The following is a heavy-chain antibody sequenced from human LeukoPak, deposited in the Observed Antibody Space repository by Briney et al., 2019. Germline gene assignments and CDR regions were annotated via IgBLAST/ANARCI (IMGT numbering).Heavy chain of an antibody. J-gene: IGHJ4*02. CDR1: GFTFSGYA. Sequence: GGSLRLSCAASGFTFSGYAMSWVRQAPGKGLEWVSAISGSGGSTYYADSVKGRFTISRDNSKNTLYLQMDSLRTEDTAVYYCAKDTSVSADYYFDYWGQGTLVTVSS. CDR3: AKDTSVSADYYFDY. D-gene: IGHD3-16*01. CDR2: ISGSGGST. V-gene: IGHV3-23*01.